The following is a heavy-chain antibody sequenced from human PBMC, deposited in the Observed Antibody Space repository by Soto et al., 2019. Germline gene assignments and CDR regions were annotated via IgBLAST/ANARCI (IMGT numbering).Heavy chain of an antibody. Sequence: ASVKVSCKTSGYTFTSYGISWVRQAPGQGLEWMGWISAYNGNTNYAQKLQGRVTMTTDTSTSTAYMELRSLRSDDTAVYYCARDRIRAYSSGWYPMTTYYFDYCGQ. CDR3: ARDRIRAYSSGWYPMTTYYFDY. CDR1: GYTFTSYG. V-gene: IGHV1-18*04. CDR2: ISAYNGNT. J-gene: IGHJ4*01. D-gene: IGHD6-19*01.